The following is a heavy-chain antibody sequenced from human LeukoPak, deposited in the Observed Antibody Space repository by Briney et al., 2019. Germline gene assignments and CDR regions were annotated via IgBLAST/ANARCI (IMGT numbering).Heavy chain of an antibody. Sequence: SETLSLTCIVSGGSISSSSYYWGWIRQPPGKGLEWIGSIYYSGSTYYNPSLKSRVTISVDTSKNQFSLKLSSVTAADTAVYYCARQSWSGYSYYYYYMDVWGKGTTVTVSS. V-gene: IGHV4-39*01. CDR2: IYYSGST. CDR3: ARQSWSGYSYYYYYMDV. J-gene: IGHJ6*03. CDR1: GGSISSSSYY. D-gene: IGHD1-14*01.